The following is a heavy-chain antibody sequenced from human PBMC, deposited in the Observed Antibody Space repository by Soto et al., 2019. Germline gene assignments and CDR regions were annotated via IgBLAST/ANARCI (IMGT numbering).Heavy chain of an antibody. CDR1: GGSISSGGYY. CDR2: IYYSGST. V-gene: IGHV4-31*03. CDR3: ALLHIAARSMAY. Sequence: PSETLSLTCTVSGGSISSGGYYWSWIRQHPGKGLEWIGYIYYSGSTYYNPSLKSRVTISVDTSKNQFSLKLSSVTAADTAVYYCALLHIAARSMAYWGQGTLVTVSS. J-gene: IGHJ4*02. D-gene: IGHD6-6*01.